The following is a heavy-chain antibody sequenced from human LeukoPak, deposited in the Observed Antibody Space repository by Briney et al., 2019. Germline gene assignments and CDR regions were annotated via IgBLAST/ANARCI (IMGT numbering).Heavy chain of an antibody. CDR1: GFTFSSYS. CDR3: ARDRLSEQWLYYFDY. D-gene: IGHD6-19*01. CDR2: ISSSSSYI. J-gene: IGHJ4*02. Sequence: GGSLRLSCAASGFTFSSYSMNWVRQAPGKGLEWVSSISSSSSYIYYADSVKGRVTISRDNAKNSLYLQMNSLRDEDTAVYYCARDRLSEQWLYYFDYWGQGTRVTVSS. V-gene: IGHV3-21*01.